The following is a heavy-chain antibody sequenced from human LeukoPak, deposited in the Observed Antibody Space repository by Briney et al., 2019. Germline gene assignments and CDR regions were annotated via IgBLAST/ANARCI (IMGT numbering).Heavy chain of an antibody. V-gene: IGHV3-43D*03. Sequence: PGGSLRLSCAASGFTFDDYAMHWVRQAPGKGLEWVSPISWDGGSTYYADSVKGRFTISRDNSKNSLYLQMNSLRAEDTALYYCAKDNSYYGSGSYYRRGGYYYGMDVWGQGTTVTVSS. CDR2: ISWDGGST. D-gene: IGHD3-10*01. CDR1: GFTFDDYA. J-gene: IGHJ6*02. CDR3: AKDNSYYGSGSYYRRGGYYYGMDV.